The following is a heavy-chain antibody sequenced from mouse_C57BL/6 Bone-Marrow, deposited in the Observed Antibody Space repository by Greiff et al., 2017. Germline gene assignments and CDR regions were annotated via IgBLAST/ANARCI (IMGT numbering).Heavy chain of an antibody. CDR1: GYTFTDYY. D-gene: IGHD2-1*01. Sequence: VQLQQSGPELVKPGASVKISCKASGYTFTDYYMNWVKQSHGKSLEWIGDINPNNGGTSYNQKFKGKATLTVDKSSSTAYMELRSLTSEDSAVYYFSYGNYPFAYWGQGTLVTVSA. V-gene: IGHV1-26*01. J-gene: IGHJ3*01. CDR3: SYGNYPFAY. CDR2: INPNNGGT.